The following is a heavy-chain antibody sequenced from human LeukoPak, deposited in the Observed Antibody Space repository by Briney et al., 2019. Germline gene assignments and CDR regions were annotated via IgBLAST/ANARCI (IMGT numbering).Heavy chain of an antibody. Sequence: GGSLRLSCTASGFTFSSYGMHWVRQAPGKGLEWVTFIRHDGSATYADSVKGRFTSSRDNSKSTVYLEVNILRPEDTAVYYCARLMVGQAGVGATHLDYWGQGTLLSVSS. D-gene: IGHD1-26*01. J-gene: IGHJ4*02. CDR2: IRHDGSAT. V-gene: IGHV3-30*02. CDR1: GFTFSSYG. CDR3: ARLMVGQAGVGATHLDY.